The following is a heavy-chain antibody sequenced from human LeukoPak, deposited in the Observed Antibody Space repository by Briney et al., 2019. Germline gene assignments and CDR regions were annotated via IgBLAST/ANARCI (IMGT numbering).Heavy chain of an antibody. CDR1: GFTFSSYA. V-gene: IGHV3-23*01. CDR3: AKVGGAAADHFDY. D-gene: IGHD6-13*01. J-gene: IGHJ4*02. CDR2: ISGSGGST. Sequence: GGSLRLSCAASGFTFSSYAMSWVRQAPGKGLEWVSAISGSGGSTCYADSVKGRFTISRDNSWNTLYLQMNSLRAEDTAVYYCAKVGGAAADHFDYWGQGTLVTVSS.